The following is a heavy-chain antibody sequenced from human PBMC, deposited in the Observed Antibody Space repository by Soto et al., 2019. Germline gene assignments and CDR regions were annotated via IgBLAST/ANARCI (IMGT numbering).Heavy chain of an antibody. V-gene: IGHV4-30-4*01. Sequence: QVQLQESGPGLVRPSQTLSLTCTVSGGFIDSGAYYWSWIRQPPGKGLEWIGYIYDDGNSYYNPSLKGLVTLSVATSVNQFSLKLRSVLAADSAVDYCVRDVPPSARPAYYSGLAVWGQGTMVTVSS. J-gene: IGHJ6*02. CDR2: IYDDGNS. CDR3: VRDVPPSARPAYYSGLAV. CDR1: GGFIDSGAYY. D-gene: IGHD3-10*02.